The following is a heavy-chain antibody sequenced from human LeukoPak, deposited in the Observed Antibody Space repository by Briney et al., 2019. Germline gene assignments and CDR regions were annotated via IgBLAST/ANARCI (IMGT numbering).Heavy chain of an antibody. V-gene: IGHV4-34*01. J-gene: IGHJ4*02. D-gene: IGHD2-21*01. Sequence: SETLSLTCAVYGGSFSGYYWSWIRQPPGKGLEWIGEINHSGSTNYNPSLKSRVTISVDTSKNQFSLKLSSVTAADAAVYYCARGLEGAYPYYDYWGQGTLVTVSS. CDR3: ARGLEGAYPYYDY. CDR2: INHSGST. CDR1: GGSFSGYY.